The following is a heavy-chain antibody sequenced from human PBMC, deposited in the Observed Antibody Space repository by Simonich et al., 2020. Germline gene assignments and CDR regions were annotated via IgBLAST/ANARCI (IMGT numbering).Heavy chain of an antibody. D-gene: IGHD2-8*01. CDR1: GGSISSRSYY. Sequence: QLQLQESGPGLVKPSETLSLTCTVSGGSISSRSYYWGWIRQPPGKGLEWIGSIYYSGRTYYNPSLKSRVTISVDTSKNQFSLKLSSVTAADTAVYYCARQRVLMVYAIDYWCQGTLVTVSS. CDR3: ARQRVLMVYAIDY. J-gene: IGHJ4*02. CDR2: IYYSGRT. V-gene: IGHV4-39*01.